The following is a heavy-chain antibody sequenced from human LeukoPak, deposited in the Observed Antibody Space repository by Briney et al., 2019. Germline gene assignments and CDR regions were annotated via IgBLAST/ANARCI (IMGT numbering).Heavy chain of an antibody. Sequence: SVKVSCKASGGTFSSYTISWVRQAPGQGLEWMGRIIPILGIANYAQKFQGRVTMTEDTSTDTAYMELSSLRSEDTAVNYCATGRRDGYSGDWFDPWGQGTLVTVSS. CDR3: ATGRRDGYSGDWFDP. V-gene: IGHV1-69*02. CDR2: IIPILGIA. J-gene: IGHJ5*02. CDR1: GGTFSSYT. D-gene: IGHD5-24*01.